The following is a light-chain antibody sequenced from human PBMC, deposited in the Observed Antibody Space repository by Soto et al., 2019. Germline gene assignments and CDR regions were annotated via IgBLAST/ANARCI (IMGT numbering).Light chain of an antibody. Sequence: DIQMTQSPSSLSASVGDTVTITCRASQAIRDDLNWYQQKPGKAPKRLIYAASSLQSGVPSRFSGSGSETEFTLIVSDLQPEDSATYYCLQHYSHPPWTFGQGTKVEIK. CDR1: QAIRDD. CDR3: LQHYSHPPWT. CDR2: AAS. V-gene: IGKV1-17*02. J-gene: IGKJ1*01.